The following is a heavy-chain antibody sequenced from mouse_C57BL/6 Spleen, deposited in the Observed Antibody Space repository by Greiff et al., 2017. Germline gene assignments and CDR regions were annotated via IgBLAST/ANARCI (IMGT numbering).Heavy chain of an antibody. J-gene: IGHJ1*03. CDR2: INPNNGGP. CDR3: ARKDYDYVEYFDV. D-gene: IGHD2-4*01. Sequence: DVHLVESGPELVKPGASVKMSCKASGYTFTDYNMHWVKQSHGKSLEWIGYINPNNGGPSYNQTFKGKATFTLNKSSSTAYMELRSLTSEDSAVYNCARKDYDYVEYFDVWGTRTTVTVSS. CDR1: GYTFTDYN. V-gene: IGHV1-22*01.